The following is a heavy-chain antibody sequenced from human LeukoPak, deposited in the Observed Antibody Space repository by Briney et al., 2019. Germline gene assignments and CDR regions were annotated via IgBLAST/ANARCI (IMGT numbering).Heavy chain of an antibody. CDR3: ATRSILGYYYHYVDV. V-gene: IGHV1-24*01. CDR2: FDPEDVET. Sequence: ASVKASCKVSGYIVSEFTIHWVRQTPGKRLEWMGGFDPEDVETVYSQMFKGRLTLTEDTSTNTAYMELTGLTSADTAIYYCATRSILGYYYHYVDVWGKGTPVTVSS. CDR1: GYIVSEFT. D-gene: IGHD3-22*01. J-gene: IGHJ6*03.